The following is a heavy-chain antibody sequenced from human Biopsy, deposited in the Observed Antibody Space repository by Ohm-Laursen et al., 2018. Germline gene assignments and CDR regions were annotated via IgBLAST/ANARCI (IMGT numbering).Heavy chain of an antibody. D-gene: IGHD1-26*01. CDR2: ISVYNGNT. J-gene: IGHJ4*02. CDR1: GYTFGNYG. CDR3: ARDVVGRGASFFDF. V-gene: IGHV1-18*01. Sequence: GASVKVSCNASGYTFGNYGISWVRQAPGQGLERMGWISVYNGNTDYPHKFQGRVTLTTDTSTSTAYMELRSLTSDDTAIYYCARDVVGRGASFFDFWGQGTSVTVSS.